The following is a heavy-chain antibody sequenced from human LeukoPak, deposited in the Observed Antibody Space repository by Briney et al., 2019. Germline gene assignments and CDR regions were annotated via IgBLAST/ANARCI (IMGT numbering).Heavy chain of an antibody. CDR2: INSDGSST. J-gene: IGHJ4*02. CDR1: GFTFSRYW. D-gene: IGHD2-15*01. CDR3: ARSPYDCSGSSCYPDYFDY. Sequence: GGSLRLSCAASGFTFSRYWMHWVRQAPGKGLVWVSRINSDGSSTSYADSVKGRFTISRDNAKNTLYLQMNSLRAEDTAVYYCARSPYDCSGSSCYPDYFDYWGQGTLVTVSS. V-gene: IGHV3-74*01.